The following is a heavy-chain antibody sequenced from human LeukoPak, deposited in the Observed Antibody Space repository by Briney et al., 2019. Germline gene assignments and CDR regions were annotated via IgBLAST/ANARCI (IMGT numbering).Heavy chain of an antibody. Sequence: VASVKVSCKASGYTFTSYGISWVRQAPGQGLEWMGWISAYNGNTNYAQKLQGRVTMTTDTSTSTAYMELRSLRSDDTAVYYCARVIAARAGSYYYYYMDVWGKGTTVTVSS. CDR1: GYTFTSYG. V-gene: IGHV1-18*01. D-gene: IGHD6-6*01. J-gene: IGHJ6*03. CDR3: ARVIAARAGSYYYYYMDV. CDR2: ISAYNGNT.